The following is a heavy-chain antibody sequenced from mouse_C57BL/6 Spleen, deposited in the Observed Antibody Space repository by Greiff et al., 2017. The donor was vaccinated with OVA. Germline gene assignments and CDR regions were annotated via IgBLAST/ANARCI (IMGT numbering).Heavy chain of an antibody. CDR2: ISSGSSTI. CDR1: GFTFSDYG. V-gene: IGHV5-17*01. CDR3: ARRAQALYYYAMDY. D-gene: IGHD3-2*02. J-gene: IGHJ4*01. Sequence: EVKLEESGGGLVKPGGSLKLSCAASGFTFSDYGMHWVRQAPEKGLEWVAYISSGSSTIYYADTVKGRFTISRDNAKNTLFLQMTSLRSEDTAMYYCARRAQALYYYAMDYWGQGTSVTVSS.